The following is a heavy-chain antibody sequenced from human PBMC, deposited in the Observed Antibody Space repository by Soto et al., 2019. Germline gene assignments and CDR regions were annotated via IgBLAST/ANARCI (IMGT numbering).Heavy chain of an antibody. CDR1: GGTFSSYT. CDR2: IIPILGIA. D-gene: IGHD3-3*02. CDR3: AREVYHFPPRGYFDY. J-gene: IGHJ4*02. Sequence: QVQLVQSGAEVKKPGSSVKVSCKASGGTFSSYTISWVRQAPGQGLEWIGRIIPILGIANYAQKFQGRVTITADKSTSTAYMELSSLRSEDTAVYYCAREVYHFPPRGYFDYWGQGTLVTVSS. V-gene: IGHV1-69*08.